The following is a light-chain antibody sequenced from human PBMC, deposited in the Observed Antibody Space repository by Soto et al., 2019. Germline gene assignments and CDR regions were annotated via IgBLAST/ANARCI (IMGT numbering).Light chain of an antibody. J-gene: IGKJ4*01. CDR3: QQYNDWPSLT. CDR2: GAF. V-gene: IGKV3-15*01. Sequence: EIVMTQSPVTLSVSPGERATLSCRASQSVSRNLAWYQQKPGQAPRLLIYGAFTRATGVPARFSGSGSGTEFTLTISSLQSEDSAVYYCQQYNDWPSLTLGGGTKVDIK. CDR1: QSVSRN.